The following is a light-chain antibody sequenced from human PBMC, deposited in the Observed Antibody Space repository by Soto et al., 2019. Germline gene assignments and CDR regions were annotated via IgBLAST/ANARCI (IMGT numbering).Light chain of an antibody. CDR3: QQYNNWPHT. J-gene: IGKJ2*01. V-gene: IGKV3-15*01. CDR2: GVS. Sequence: EIVMTQSPATLSVSPGESATLSCRASQSISGNLAWYQQKPGQAPSLLIYGVSTRATGVPVRFSGSGSGTEFTLTINSLQSEDFAVYYCQQYNNWPHTFGQGTKVDIK. CDR1: QSISGN.